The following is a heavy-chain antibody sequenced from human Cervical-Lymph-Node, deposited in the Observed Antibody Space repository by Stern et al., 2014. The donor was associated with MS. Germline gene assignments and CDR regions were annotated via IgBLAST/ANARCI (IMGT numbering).Heavy chain of an antibody. CDR2: IYSGGST. V-gene: IGHV3-66*01. D-gene: IGHD4-17*01. CDR1: GFTVSSNY. J-gene: IGHJ6*02. CDR3: ARVNGDYVGSYGMDV. Sequence: EVQLVESGGGLVQPGGSLRLSCAASGFTVSSNYMSWVRQAPGKGLEWVSVIYSGGSTYYADSVKGRFTISRDNSKNTLYLQMNSLRAEDTAVYYCARVNGDYVGSYGMDVWGQGTTVTVSS.